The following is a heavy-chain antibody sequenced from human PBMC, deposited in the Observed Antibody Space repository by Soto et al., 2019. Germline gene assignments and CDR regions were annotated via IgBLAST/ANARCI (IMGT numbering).Heavy chain of an antibody. D-gene: IGHD3-10*01. CDR3: ARGRYGSGSYSSDY. V-gene: IGHV3-53*01. CDR1: GFTVSSNY. CDR2: IYSGGST. Sequence: EVQLVESGGGLIQPGGSLILSCAASGFTVSSNYMSWVRQAPGKGLEWVSVIYSGGSTYYADSVKGRFTISRDNSKNTLYLQMNSLRAEDTAVYYCARGRYGSGSYSSDYWGQGTLVTVSS. J-gene: IGHJ4*02.